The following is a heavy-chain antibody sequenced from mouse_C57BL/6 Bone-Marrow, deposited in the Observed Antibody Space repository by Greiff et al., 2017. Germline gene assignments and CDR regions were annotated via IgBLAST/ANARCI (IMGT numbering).Heavy chain of an antibody. CDR1: GYTITSYW. CDR3: ALLGPWFAY. CDR2: IDPSDSYT. V-gene: IGHV1-69*01. Sequence: QVQLQQPGAELVMPGASVKLSCKASGYTITSYWMHWMKQRPGHGLEWIGEIDPSDSYTNFNQKIKGKSTLTVDKSSSTAYMQLSSLTSEDSAVYYCALLGPWFAYWGQGTLVTVSA. D-gene: IGHD2-10*01. J-gene: IGHJ3*01.